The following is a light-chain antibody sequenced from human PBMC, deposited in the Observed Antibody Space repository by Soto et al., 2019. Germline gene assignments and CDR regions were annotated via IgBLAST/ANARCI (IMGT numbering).Light chain of an antibody. CDR3: MQGLQTPQT. CDR1: QSLLHSNGYNY. Sequence: DIVMTQSPLSLPVTPGEPASISCSSSQSLLHSNGYNYLDWYLQKPGQSPQLLIFLGSNRASGVPDRFSGSGSGTDFTLKITRVEAGDVGAYYCMQGLQTPQTFGQGTKVDIK. V-gene: IGKV2-28*01. CDR2: LGS. J-gene: IGKJ1*01.